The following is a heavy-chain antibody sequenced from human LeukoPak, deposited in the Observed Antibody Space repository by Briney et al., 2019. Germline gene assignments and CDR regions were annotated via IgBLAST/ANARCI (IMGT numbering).Heavy chain of an antibody. J-gene: IGHJ6*02. CDR3: ARGVTTVTTYYYYGMDV. CDR1: GFTFSSYS. V-gene: IGHV3-21*01. Sequence: GGSLRLSCAASGFTFSSYSMTWVRQAPGKGLEWVSSISSSSSYIYYADSVKGRFTISRDNAKNSLYLQMNSLRAEDTAVYYCARGVTTVTTYYYYGMDVWGQGTTVTVSS. D-gene: IGHD4-17*01. CDR2: ISSSSSYI.